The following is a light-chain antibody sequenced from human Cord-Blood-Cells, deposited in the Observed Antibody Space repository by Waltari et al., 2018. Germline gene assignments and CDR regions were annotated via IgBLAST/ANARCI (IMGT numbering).Light chain of an antibody. Sequence: DIQLTQSPSSMSASVGDSVPITCRASQSISSYLNWYQQKPGKTPKHLIYAASSLQSGGPPRFSGSGSATDCTLTISSLQPEDDATYYCQQSYSTLTWTFGHGTKVEIK. CDR1: QSISSY. J-gene: IGKJ1*01. CDR2: AAS. V-gene: IGKV1-39*01. CDR3: QQSYSTLTWT.